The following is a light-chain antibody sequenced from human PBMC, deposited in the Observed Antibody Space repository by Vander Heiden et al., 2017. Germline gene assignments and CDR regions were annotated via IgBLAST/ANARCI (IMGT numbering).Light chain of an antibody. Sequence: DIVLTQSPGTLSLSPGEGATLSCRARQSVSFNYLAWHQQKPGQAPRLLIYGASSRATGIPDRFSGSGSGTDFTLTISRLEPEDFAVYYCQLYGASAVAFGGGTKVEIK. CDR3: QLYGASAVA. J-gene: IGKJ4*01. CDR1: QSVSFNY. CDR2: GAS. V-gene: IGKV3-20*01.